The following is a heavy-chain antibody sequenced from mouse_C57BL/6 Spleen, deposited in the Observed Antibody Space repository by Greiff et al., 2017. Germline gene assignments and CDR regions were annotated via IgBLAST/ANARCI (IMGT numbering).Heavy chain of an antibody. D-gene: IGHD4-1*02. J-gene: IGHJ2*01. CDR3: ARSTGTFDY. Sequence: VQLKQSGPELVKPGASVKMSCKASGYTFTDYNMHWVKQSHGKSLEWIGYINPNNGGTSYNQKFKSKATLTVNKSSSTAYMELRSLTSEDSAVYYCARSTGTFDYWGQGTTLTVSS. CDR1: GYTFTDYN. V-gene: IGHV1-22*01. CDR2: INPNNGGT.